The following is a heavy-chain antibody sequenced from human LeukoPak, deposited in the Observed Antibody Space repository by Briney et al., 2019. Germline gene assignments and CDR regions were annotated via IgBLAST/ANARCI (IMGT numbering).Heavy chain of an antibody. CDR2: ISSSSSYI. Sequence: GGSLRLSCAASGFTFSSYAMSWVRQAPGKGLEWVSSISSSSSYIYYADSVKGRFTISRDNAKNSLYLQMNSLRAEDTAVYYCARDWGYYYGSGSYYPLYSYFDYWGQGTLVTVSS. V-gene: IGHV3-21*04. D-gene: IGHD3-10*01. J-gene: IGHJ4*02. CDR1: GFTFSSYA. CDR3: ARDWGYYYGSGSYYPLYSYFDY.